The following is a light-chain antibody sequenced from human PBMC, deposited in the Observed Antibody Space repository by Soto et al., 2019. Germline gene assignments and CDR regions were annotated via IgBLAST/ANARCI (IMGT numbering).Light chain of an antibody. CDR3: QQYGSSPET. Sequence: EIVLTHSPSTQSVSPGDRAALSCRGSQSVDSTYLAWYRQKPGQAPRLIIYGASNRATGIPDRFSGTGSGTDFTLTISRLEPEDFVVYYCQQYGSSPETFGQGTKVDIK. CDR1: QSVDSTY. J-gene: IGKJ1*01. V-gene: IGKV3-20*01. CDR2: GAS.